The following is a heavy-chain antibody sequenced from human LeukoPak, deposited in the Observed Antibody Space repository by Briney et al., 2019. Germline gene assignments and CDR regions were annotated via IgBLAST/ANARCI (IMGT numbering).Heavy chain of an antibody. CDR2: IHYSGTT. CDR1: GASIRISNYF. CDR3: ARATVWGSFLNYIDD. Sequence: KPSETLSLTCNVSGASIRISNYFWGWIRQPPGTGLEWIGNIHYSGTTYYNPSLKSRVTISVDTSKNHFSLKLSSVTAADTAVYYFARATVWGSFLNYIDDGGQASLVTVSA. J-gene: IGHJ4*02. D-gene: IGHD3-16*01. V-gene: IGHV4-39*07.